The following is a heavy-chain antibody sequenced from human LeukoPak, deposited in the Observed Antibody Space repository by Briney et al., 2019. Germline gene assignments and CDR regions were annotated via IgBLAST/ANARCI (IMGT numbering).Heavy chain of an antibody. CDR2: IYTSGST. Sequence: SETLSLTCTVSGGSISSYYWSWIRQPPGKGLEWIGRIYTSGSTNYNPSLKSRVTISVDTSKNQFSLKLSSVTAADTAVYYCARDQSGSFDYFDYWGQGTLVTVSS. CDR3: ARDQSGSFDYFDY. J-gene: IGHJ4*02. CDR1: GGSISSYY. V-gene: IGHV4-4*08. D-gene: IGHD1-26*01.